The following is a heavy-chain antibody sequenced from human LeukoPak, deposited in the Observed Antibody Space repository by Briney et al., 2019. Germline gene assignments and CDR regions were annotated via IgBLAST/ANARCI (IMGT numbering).Heavy chain of an antibody. CDR1: GGSISSYY. Sequence: PSETLSLTCTVPGGSISSYYWSWIRQPPGKGLEWIGYIYYSGSTNYNPSLKSRVTISVDTSKNQFSLKLSSVTAADTAVYYCASRSSCYDSSGYYAGYYYYYMDVWGKGTTVTVSS. CDR3: ASRSSCYDSSGYYAGYYYYYMDV. D-gene: IGHD3-22*01. J-gene: IGHJ6*03. CDR2: IYYSGST. V-gene: IGHV4-59*01.